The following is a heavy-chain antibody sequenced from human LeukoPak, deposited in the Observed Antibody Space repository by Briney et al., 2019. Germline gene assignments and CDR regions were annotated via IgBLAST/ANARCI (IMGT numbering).Heavy chain of an antibody. D-gene: IGHD3-3*01. CDR1: GFTFSSYW. J-gene: IGHJ6*02. CDR3: ARGFGRGFLEEYYYYGMDV. CDR2: IKQDGSEK. Sequence: GGSLRLSCAASGFTFSSYWMSWVRQAPGKGLEWVANIKQDGSEKHYVDSVKGRFTISRDNAKNSLYLQMNSLRAEDTAVYYCARGFGRGFLEEYYYYGMDVWGQGTTVTVSS. V-gene: IGHV3-7*03.